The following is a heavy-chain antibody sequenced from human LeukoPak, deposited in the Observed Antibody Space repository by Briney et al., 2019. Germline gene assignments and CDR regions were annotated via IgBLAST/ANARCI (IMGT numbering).Heavy chain of an antibody. D-gene: IGHD3-22*01. Sequence: PGGSLRLSCTASGFTFGDYAMSWFRQAPGKGLEWIGEINHSGSTNYNPSLKSRVTISVDTSKNQFSLKLSSVTAADTAVYYCARGRKYYYDSSGYRTTYYFDYWGQGTLVTVSS. CDR2: INHSGST. CDR3: ARGRKYYYDSSGYRTTYYFDY. CDR1: GFTFGDYA. V-gene: IGHV4-34*01. J-gene: IGHJ4*02.